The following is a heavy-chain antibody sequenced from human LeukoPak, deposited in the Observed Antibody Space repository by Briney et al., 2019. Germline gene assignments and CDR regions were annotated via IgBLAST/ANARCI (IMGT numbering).Heavy chain of an antibody. J-gene: IGHJ4*02. CDR2: INHSGST. D-gene: IGHD6-19*01. Sequence: SETLSLTCAVYGGSFSGYYWGWIRQPPGKGLEWIGEINHSGSTNYNPSLKSRVTISVDTSKNQFSLKLSSVTAADTAVYYCARGSIAVAQIDYWGQGTLVTVSS. CDR3: ARGSIAVAQIDY. V-gene: IGHV4-34*01. CDR1: GGSFSGYY.